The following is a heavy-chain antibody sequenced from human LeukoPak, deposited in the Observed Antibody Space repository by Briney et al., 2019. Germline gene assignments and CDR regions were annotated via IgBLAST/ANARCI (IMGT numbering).Heavy chain of an antibody. CDR1: GFTFTNYG. CDR2: ISANNGHT. CDR3: ARAPMVRPTRVDF. D-gene: IGHD1-26*01. V-gene: IGHV1-18*01. J-gene: IGHJ4*02. Sequence: GGSVRVSCKASGFTFTNYGFSWVRQAPGQGLEWMGWISANNGHTNYAQKFQGRVTMTTDTSTNTAYMELRSLRSDDTAMYYCARAPMVRPTRVDFWGQGTLVTVSS.